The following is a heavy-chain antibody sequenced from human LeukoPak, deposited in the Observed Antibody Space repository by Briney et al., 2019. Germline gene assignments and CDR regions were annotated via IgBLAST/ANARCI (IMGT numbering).Heavy chain of an antibody. D-gene: IGHD6-19*01. Sequence: PGGSLRLSCAASGFTFSSYAMSWVRQAPGKGLEWVSPISGSGGSTYYADSVKGRFTISRDNSKNTLYLQMNSLRVEDTAVYYCAKDPGYSSGWYTGFGDYWGQGTLVTVSS. V-gene: IGHV3-23*01. J-gene: IGHJ4*02. CDR3: AKDPGYSSGWYTGFGDY. CDR2: ISGSGGST. CDR1: GFTFSSYA.